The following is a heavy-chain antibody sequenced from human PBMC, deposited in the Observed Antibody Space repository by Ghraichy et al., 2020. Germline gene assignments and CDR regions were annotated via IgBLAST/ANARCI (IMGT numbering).Heavy chain of an antibody. J-gene: IGHJ5*02. D-gene: IGHD1-26*01. CDR3: ARGLPWDIEEFPAVHDL. CDR2: VHHRGNT. V-gene: IGHV4-34*01. CDR1: SGSFTDYY. Sequence: SETLSLTCAVYSGSFTDYYWSWIRQPPGKGLEWIGEVHHRGNTNYKSSLESRLTISTDTSKNQVSLRLTSVTAADTGVYYCARGLPWDIEEFPAVHDLWGQGTLVTVSA.